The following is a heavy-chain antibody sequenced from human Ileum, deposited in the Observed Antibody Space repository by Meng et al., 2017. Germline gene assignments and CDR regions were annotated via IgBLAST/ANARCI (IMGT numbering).Heavy chain of an antibody. V-gene: IGHV3-74*01. D-gene: IGHD1-1*01. CDR1: GFSFSTYW. Sequence: GGSLRLSCAASGFSFSTYWIHWVRQAPGKGLVWVSLIYPDGSATNYADSVKGRFTVSRDNAKNTVYLQMDSLRAEDTAVYYCASFQYSLEDYWGQGTLVTVSS. CDR3: ASFQYSLEDY. CDR2: IYPDGSAT. J-gene: IGHJ4*02.